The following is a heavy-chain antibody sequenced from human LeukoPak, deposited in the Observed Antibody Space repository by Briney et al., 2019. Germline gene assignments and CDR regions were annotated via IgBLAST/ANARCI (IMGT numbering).Heavy chain of an antibody. V-gene: IGHV6-1*01. J-gene: IGHJ4*02. Sequence: SQTLSLTCAISGDSVSTNTAAWSWIRQSPSRGLEWLGGTYYRSKWYSDYAVSVRGRITIDPDTSKNQFSLQLTSVTPEDTAVYYCVRYTGWFYFDYWGQGTLVTVSS. D-gene: IGHD6-19*01. CDR3: VRYTGWFYFDY. CDR2: TYYRSKWYS. CDR1: GDSVSTNTAA.